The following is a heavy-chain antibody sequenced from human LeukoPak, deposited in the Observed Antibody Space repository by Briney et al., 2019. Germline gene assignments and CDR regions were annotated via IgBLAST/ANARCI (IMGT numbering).Heavy chain of an antibody. CDR1: GFSLSRYW. CDR3: ARDRDYYNYFEY. D-gene: IGHD3-10*01. CDR2: IKHDGSEK. Sequence: GGSLRLSCAASGFSLSRYWMSWVRQAPGKGLEWVANIKHDGSEKYYVDSVKGRFTISRDNAKNSLYLQMNSLRGEDTAVYYCARDRDYYNYFEYWGQGTLVTVSS. J-gene: IGHJ4*02. V-gene: IGHV3-7*04.